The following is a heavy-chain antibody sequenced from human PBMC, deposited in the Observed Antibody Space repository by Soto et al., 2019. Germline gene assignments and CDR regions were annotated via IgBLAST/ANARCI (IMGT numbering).Heavy chain of an antibody. CDR1: GFTFGDYA. CDR2: IRSKAYGGTT. D-gene: IGHD2-21*02. CDR3: TRDGVVVVTAIIY. J-gene: IGHJ4*02. Sequence: EVQLVESGGGLVKPGRSLRLSCTASGFTFGDYAMSWFRQAPGKGLEWVGFIRSKAYGGTTEYAASVKGRFTISRAASNSIAYLQMNSLKTEDTAVYYCTRDGVVVVTAIIYWGQGTLVTVSS. V-gene: IGHV3-49*05.